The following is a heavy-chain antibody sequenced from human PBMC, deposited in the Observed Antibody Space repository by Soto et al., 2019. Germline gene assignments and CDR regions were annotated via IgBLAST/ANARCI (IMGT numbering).Heavy chain of an antibody. CDR3: AKGLLDYSNYEDSSYYYYYMDV. D-gene: IGHD4-4*01. V-gene: IGHV3-23*01. Sequence: GGSLRLSCAASGFTFSSYAMSWVRQAPGKGLEWVSAISGSGGSTYYADSVKGRFTISRDNSKNTLYLQMNSLRAEDTAVYYCAKGLLDYSNYEDSSYYYYYMDVWGKGTTVTVSS. J-gene: IGHJ6*03. CDR2: ISGSGGST. CDR1: GFTFSSYA.